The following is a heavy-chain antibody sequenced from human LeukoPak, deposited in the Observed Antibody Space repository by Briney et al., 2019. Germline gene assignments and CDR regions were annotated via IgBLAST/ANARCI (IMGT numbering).Heavy chain of an antibody. CDR3: ARNRYYYGSGNYGVPNWFDP. D-gene: IGHD3-10*01. CDR2: IYTSGST. Sequence: SETLSLTCTVSGGSISSYYWSWIRQPAGKGLEWIGRIYTSGSTNYNPSLKSRVTMSVDTSKNQFSLKLSSVTVADTAAYYCARNRYYYGSGNYGVPNWFDPWGQGTLVTVSS. CDR1: GGSISSYY. J-gene: IGHJ5*02. V-gene: IGHV4-4*07.